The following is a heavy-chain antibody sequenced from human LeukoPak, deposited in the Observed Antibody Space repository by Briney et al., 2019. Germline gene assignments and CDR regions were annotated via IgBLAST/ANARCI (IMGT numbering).Heavy chain of an antibody. D-gene: IGHD4-17*01. Sequence: PGGSLRLSCAASGFTFSSYSMNWVRQAPGKGLEWVSSISSSNRHIYYADSVKGRFTIFRDDAKNSLFLQMDSLRVEDTAMYYCVRDFSTATTAYLHHWGQGTLLTVSS. CDR3: VRDFSTATTAYLHH. V-gene: IGHV3-21*04. J-gene: IGHJ1*01. CDR1: GFTFSSYS. CDR2: ISSSNRHI.